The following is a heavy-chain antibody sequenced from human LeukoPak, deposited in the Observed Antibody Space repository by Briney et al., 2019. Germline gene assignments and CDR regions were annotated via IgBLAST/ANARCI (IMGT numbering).Heavy chain of an antibody. CDR1: GGSISSYY. CDR3: ARAARPHLGRNWFDP. Sequence: SETLSLTCTVSGGSISSYYWSWIRQPAGKGLEWIGRIYTSGSTNYNASLKSRVTISVDTSKNQFSLKLSSVTAADTAVYYCARAARPHLGRNWFDPWGQGTLVTVSS. D-gene: IGHD3-16*01. V-gene: IGHV4-4*07. CDR2: IYTSGST. J-gene: IGHJ5*02.